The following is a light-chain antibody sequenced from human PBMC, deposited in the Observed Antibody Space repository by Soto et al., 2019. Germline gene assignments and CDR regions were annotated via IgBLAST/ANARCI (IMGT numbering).Light chain of an antibody. CDR1: QSVSSSY. Sequence: EIVLTQSPGTLSLSPGERATLSCRASQSVSSSYLAWYQQKPGQAPRLLIYGASNRATGIPARFSGSGSGTDFTLTISSLEPEDFGVYYCQQRSNWPPVTFGGGTKVEIK. CDR2: GAS. CDR3: QQRSNWPPVT. J-gene: IGKJ4*01. V-gene: IGKV3D-20*02.